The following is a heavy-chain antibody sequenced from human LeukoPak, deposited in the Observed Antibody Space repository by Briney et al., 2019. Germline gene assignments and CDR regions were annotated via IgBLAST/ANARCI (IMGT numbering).Heavy chain of an antibody. CDR1: GGSISSYY. V-gene: IGHV4-59*01. CDR2: IYYSGST. J-gene: IGHJ3*02. CDR3: ARDQGAFDI. Sequence: PSETLSLTCTVFGGSISSYYWSWIRQPPGKGLEWIGYIYYSGSTNYNPSLKSRVTISVDTSKNQFSLKLSSVTAADTAVYYCARDQGAFDIWGQGTMVTVSS.